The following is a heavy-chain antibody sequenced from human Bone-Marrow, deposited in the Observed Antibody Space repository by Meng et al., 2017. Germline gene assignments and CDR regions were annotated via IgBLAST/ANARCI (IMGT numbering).Heavy chain of an antibody. V-gene: IGHV4-61*02. D-gene: IGHD5/OR15-5a*01. CDR3: ARAKGSVQRS. CDR1: GGSISSGSYY. Sequence: LRLSCTVSGGSISSGSYYWSWIRQPAGKGLEWIGRIYTSGSTNYNPSLKSRVTISVDTSKNQFSLKLSSVTAADTAVYYCARAKGSVQRSWGQGTLVTVSS. CDR2: IYTSGST. J-gene: IGHJ4*02.